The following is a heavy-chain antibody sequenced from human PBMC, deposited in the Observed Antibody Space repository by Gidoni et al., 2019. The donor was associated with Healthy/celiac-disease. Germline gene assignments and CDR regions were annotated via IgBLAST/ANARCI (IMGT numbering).Heavy chain of an antibody. CDR3: ARHVRAVAGTYYMDV. Sequence: QVQLQESGPGLVQPSETLSLTCTVSGGSISSYYWSWIRQPPGKGLEWIGYIYYSGSTNYNPSLKSRVTISVDTSKNQFALKLSSVTAADTAVYYCARHVRAVAGTYYMDVWGKGTTVTVSS. CDR1: GGSISSYY. V-gene: IGHV4-59*08. CDR2: IYYSGST. D-gene: IGHD6-19*01. J-gene: IGHJ6*03.